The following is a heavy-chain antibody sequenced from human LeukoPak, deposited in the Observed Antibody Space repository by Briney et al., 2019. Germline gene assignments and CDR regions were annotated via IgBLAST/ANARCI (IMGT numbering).Heavy chain of an antibody. CDR2: ISSSSSYI. J-gene: IGHJ4*02. V-gene: IGHV3-21*01. CDR1: GFTFSSYS. D-gene: IGHD3-22*01. Sequence: PGGSLRLSCAASGFTFSSYSMNWVRQAPGKGLEWVSSISSSSSYIYYADSVKGRFTISRDNAKNSLYLQMDSLRGEDTAVYYCTRDVASSTYHFESSGLLDYWGQGTLVTVSS. CDR3: TRDVASSTYHFESSGLLDY.